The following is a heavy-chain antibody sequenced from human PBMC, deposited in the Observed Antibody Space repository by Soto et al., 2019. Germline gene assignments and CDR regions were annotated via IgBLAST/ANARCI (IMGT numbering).Heavy chain of an antibody. CDR1: GGSMSIYY. Sequence: SETLSLTCTVSGGSMSIYYWTWLRQSPGRGLEWIGYISYSGSTYYNPSLKSRVTISADTSKNQFSLRMNSMIAADTAVYYCARADPDASVGYWGQGTLVTVSS. V-gene: IGHV4-59*01. J-gene: IGHJ4*02. CDR2: ISYSGST. CDR3: ARADPDASVGY. D-gene: IGHD2-15*01.